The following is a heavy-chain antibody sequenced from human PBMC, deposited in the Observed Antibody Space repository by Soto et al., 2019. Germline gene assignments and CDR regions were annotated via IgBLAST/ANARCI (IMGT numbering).Heavy chain of an antibody. CDR2: IIPIFGTA. J-gene: IGHJ5*02. D-gene: IGHD3-10*01. CDR3: ARYWNYYGSGSYYYNWFDP. V-gene: IGHV1-69*13. CDR1: GGTFSSYA. Sequence: VKVSCKASGGTFSSYAISWVRQAPGQGLEWMGGIIPIFGTANYAQKFQGRVTITADKSTSTAYMELSSLRSEDTAVYYCARYWNYYGSGSYYYNWFDPWGQGTLVTVSS.